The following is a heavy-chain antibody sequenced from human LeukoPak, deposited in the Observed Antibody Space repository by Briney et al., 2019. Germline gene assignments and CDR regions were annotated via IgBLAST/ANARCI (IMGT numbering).Heavy chain of an antibody. CDR1: GGSFSSNNCY. J-gene: IGHJ4*02. V-gene: IGHV4-39*01. Sequence: PSETLSLTCTVSGGSFSSNNCYWGRLPQPPGKGLEWIRSIYYSGNTYYNPYIQSRITISVDKNKYQFSLKQSSVTAADTAVYYCAMTYYYDSSPHYFDYWGQGTLVTVS. D-gene: IGHD3-22*01. CDR2: IYYSGNT. CDR3: AMTYYYDSSPHYFDY.